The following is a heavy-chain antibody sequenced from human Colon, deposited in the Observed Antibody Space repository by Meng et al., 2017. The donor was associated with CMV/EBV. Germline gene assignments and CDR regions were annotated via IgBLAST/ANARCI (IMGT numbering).Heavy chain of an antibody. D-gene: IGHD1-26*01. CDR2: ITSSSGTI. J-gene: IGHJ4*01. CDR1: GFTFSSYS. CDR3: ARGGSGSYSSYFDH. V-gene: IGHV3-48*04. Sequence: GESLKISCAASGFTFSSYSMNWVRQAPGKGLEWVSSITSSSGTIYYADSVKGRFTISRDNTKNSLYLQMNSLRAEDTAVYYCARGGSGSYSSYFDHWGHGTMVTVSS.